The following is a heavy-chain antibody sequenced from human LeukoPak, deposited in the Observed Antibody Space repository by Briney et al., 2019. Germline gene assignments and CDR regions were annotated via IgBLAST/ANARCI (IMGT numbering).Heavy chain of an antibody. CDR1: GFTFGNSW. Sequence: GGSLRLSCAASGFTFGNSWVHWVRQAPGKGLVWVSLINADGSTTTYADSVKGRFTISRDNAKNTLTLQMNSLTIEDTAVYYCVVVVEPADSDGFDVWGQGTMITVSP. D-gene: IGHD2-2*01. CDR2: INADGSTT. CDR3: VVVVEPADSDGFDV. V-gene: IGHV3-74*01. J-gene: IGHJ3*01.